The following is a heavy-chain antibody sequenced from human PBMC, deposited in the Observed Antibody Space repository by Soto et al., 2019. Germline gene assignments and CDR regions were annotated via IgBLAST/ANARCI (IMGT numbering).Heavy chain of an antibody. CDR3: AREGIHIAAFGNDY. CDR2: INQDGSEK. J-gene: IGHJ4*02. V-gene: IGHV3-7*05. D-gene: IGHD6-13*01. CDR1: GFTFKIYW. Sequence: PGGSLRLSCAASGFTFKIYWMSWVRQAPGKGLEWVANINQDGSEKDYVDSVKGRFTMTRDTSINTAYMELSRLRSDDTAVYYCAREGIHIAAFGNDYWGQGTPVTVSS.